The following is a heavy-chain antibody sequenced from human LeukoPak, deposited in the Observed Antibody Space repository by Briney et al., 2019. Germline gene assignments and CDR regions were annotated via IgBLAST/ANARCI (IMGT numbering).Heavy chain of an antibody. Sequence: SETLSLTCTVSGGSITTNNYYWSWIRQPPGKGLEWIGMISYSGSTNYNPSLKSRVTISVDKSKNQFSLKLSSVTAADTAVYYCARLTQYCSDGSCYGRYFQHWGQGTLVTVSS. J-gene: IGHJ1*01. CDR3: ARLTQYCSDGSCYGRYFQH. V-gene: IGHV4-39*07. D-gene: IGHD2-15*01. CDR2: ISYSGST. CDR1: GGSITTNNYY.